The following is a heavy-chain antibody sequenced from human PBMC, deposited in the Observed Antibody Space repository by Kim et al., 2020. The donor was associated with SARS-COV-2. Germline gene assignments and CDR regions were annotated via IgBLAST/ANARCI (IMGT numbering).Heavy chain of an antibody. J-gene: IGHJ6*02. CDR2: IYTSGST. V-gene: IGHV4-4*07. CDR1: GGSISSYY. Sequence: SETLSLTCTVSGGSISSYYWSWIRQPAGKGLEWIGRIYTSGSTNYNPSLKSRVTMSVDTSKNQFSLKLSSVTAADTAVYYCARESDYYRYYYGMDVWGQGTTVTVSS. CDR3: ARESDYYRYYYGMDV. D-gene: IGHD2-21*02.